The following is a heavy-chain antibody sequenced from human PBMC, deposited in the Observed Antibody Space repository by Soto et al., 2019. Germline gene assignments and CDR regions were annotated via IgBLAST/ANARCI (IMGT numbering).Heavy chain of an antibody. CDR1: GFTFSSYS. V-gene: IGHV3-21*01. CDR3: ARDLGPAVATIDLPRTPGQFDY. J-gene: IGHJ4*02. CDR2: ISSSSSYI. D-gene: IGHD5-12*01. Sequence: GGSLRLSCAASGFTFSSYSMNWVRQAPGKGLEWVSSISSSSSYIYYADSVKGRFTISRDNAKNSLYLQMNSLRAEDTAVYYCARDLGPAVATIDLPRTPGQFDYWGQGTLVTVSS.